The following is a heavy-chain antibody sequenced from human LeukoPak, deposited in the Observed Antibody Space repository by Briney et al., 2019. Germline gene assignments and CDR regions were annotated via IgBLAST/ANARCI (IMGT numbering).Heavy chain of an antibody. CDR2: IYYSGST. D-gene: IGHD4-11*01. V-gene: IGHV4-59*12. CDR1: GGSISSYY. Sequence: SETLSLTCTVSGGSISSYYWSWIRQPPGKGLEWIGYIYYSGSTNYNPSLKSRVTISVDTSKNQFSLKLSSVTAADTAVYYCARVSPVTTGRSAPDYWGQGTLVTVSS. CDR3: ARVSPVTTGRSAPDY. J-gene: IGHJ4*02.